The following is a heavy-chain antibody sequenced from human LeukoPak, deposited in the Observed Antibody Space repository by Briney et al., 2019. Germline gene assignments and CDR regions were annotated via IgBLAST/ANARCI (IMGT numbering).Heavy chain of an antibody. J-gene: IGHJ6*02. D-gene: IGHD6-13*01. V-gene: IGHV3-53*05. CDR3: AKDLLWAAAAYYYYYYGMDV. CDR1: GFTVSSNY. Sequence: GGSLRLSCAASGFTVSSNYMSWVRQAPGKGLEWVSVIYSGGSTYYADSVKGRFTISRDNSKNTLYLQMNSLRAEDTAVYYCAKDLLWAAAAYYYYYYGMDVWGQGTTVTVSS. CDR2: IYSGGST.